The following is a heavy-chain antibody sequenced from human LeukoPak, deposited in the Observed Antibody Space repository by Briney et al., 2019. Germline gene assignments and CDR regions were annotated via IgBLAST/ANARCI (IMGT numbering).Heavy chain of an antibody. Sequence: GGSLRLSCAASGFTFNNFAMHWVRQAPGKGPEWVSVISGSGADTYYADSVKGRFTISRDISKNTVFLQMNSLRAEDTALFFCAKTDCSSIGCKRLHYWGPGTLVTVSS. V-gene: IGHV3-23*01. CDR1: GFTFNNFA. D-gene: IGHD4-11*01. CDR2: ISGSGADT. CDR3: AKTDCSSIGCKRLHY. J-gene: IGHJ4*02.